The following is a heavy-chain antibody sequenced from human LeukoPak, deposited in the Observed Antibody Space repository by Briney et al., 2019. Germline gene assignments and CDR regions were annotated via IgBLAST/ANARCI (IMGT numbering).Heavy chain of an antibody. D-gene: IGHD5-18*01. Sequence: SQTLSLTCTVSGGSISSGDYYWSWIRQPPGKGLEWIGYIYYSGSTYYNPSLKSRVTISVDTSKNQFSLKLSSVTAADTAVYYCASGIQLWLSSYYYGMDVWGQGTTVTVSS. CDR1: GGSISSGDYY. J-gene: IGHJ6*02. CDR2: IYYSGST. V-gene: IGHV4-30-4*08. CDR3: ASGIQLWLSSYYYGMDV.